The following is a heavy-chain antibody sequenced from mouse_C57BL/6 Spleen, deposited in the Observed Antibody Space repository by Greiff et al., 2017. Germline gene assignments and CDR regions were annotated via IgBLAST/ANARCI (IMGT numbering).Heavy chain of an antibody. V-gene: IGHV1-14*01. Sequence: VHVKQSGPELVKPGASVKMSCKASGYTFTSYVMHWVKQKPGQGLEWIGYIYPYNDGTKYNEKFKGKATLTSDKSSSTAYMELSSLTSEDSAVYFCARWPEYYAMDYWGQGTSVTVSS. CDR1: GYTFTSYV. CDR3: ARWPEYYAMDY. CDR2: IYPYNDGT. J-gene: IGHJ4*01.